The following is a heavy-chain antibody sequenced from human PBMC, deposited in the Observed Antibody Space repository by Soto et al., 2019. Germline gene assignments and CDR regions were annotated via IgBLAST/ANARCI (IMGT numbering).Heavy chain of an antibody. D-gene: IGHD3-16*01. J-gene: IGHJ6*02. CDR2: IYHNGST. CDR3: ARGRRATVGPTLKYYYYGMDV. V-gene: IGHV4-34*01. Sequence: QVQLQQWGAGLLKPSETLSLTCAVFGESFNGYYWTWIRQPPGKGLEWIGEIYHNGSTNFIPSLKTRVTMSVDTSKRQFSLSLTSLTAADTAVYYCARGRRATVGPTLKYYYYGMDVWGQGTTVTVSS. CDR1: GESFNGYY.